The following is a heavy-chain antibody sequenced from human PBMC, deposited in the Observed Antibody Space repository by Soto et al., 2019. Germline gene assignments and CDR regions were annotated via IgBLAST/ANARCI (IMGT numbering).Heavy chain of an antibody. Sequence: QVQLQESGPGLVKPSETLSLTCAVSGASIRSYHWSWIRQPAGKGLEWIGRMQHTGNTNYNPSLKSRVTMSVDTSKNQISLKITSVTAADTAVYFCAKDVCSRRWFDPCGQGILVIVSS. CDR2: MQHTGNT. V-gene: IGHV4-4*07. J-gene: IGHJ5*02. CDR3: AKDVCSRRWFDP. D-gene: IGHD3-16*01. CDR1: GASIRSYH.